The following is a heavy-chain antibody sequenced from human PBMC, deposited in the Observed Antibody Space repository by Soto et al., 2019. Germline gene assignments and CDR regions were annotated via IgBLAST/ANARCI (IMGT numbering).Heavy chain of an antibody. CDR2: IYSGGST. J-gene: IGHJ4*02. CDR1: GFTVSSNY. V-gene: IGHV3-53*04. D-gene: IGHD3-22*01. CDR3: AILPYYYDSSGYSDY. Sequence: GGSLRLSCAASGFTVSSNYMSWVRQAPGKGLEWVSVIYSGGSTYFADSVKGRFTISRHNSKNTLYLQMNSLRAEDTAVYYCAILPYYYDSSGYSDYWGQGTLVTVSS.